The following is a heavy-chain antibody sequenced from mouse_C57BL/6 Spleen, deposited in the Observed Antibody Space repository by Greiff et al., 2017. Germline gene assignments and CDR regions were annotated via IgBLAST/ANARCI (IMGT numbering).Heavy chain of an antibody. D-gene: IGHD1-1*01. V-gene: IGHV1-55*01. CDR2: IYPGSGST. CDR3: ARWNYGSSHLFAY. Sequence: QVQLQQPGAELVKPGASVKMSCKASGYTFTSYWITWVKQRPGQGLEWIGDIYPGSGSTNYNEKFKSKATLTVDTSSSTAYMQLSSLTSVDSAVYYCARWNYGSSHLFAYWGQGNLVTGSA. CDR1: GYTFTSYW. J-gene: IGHJ3*01.